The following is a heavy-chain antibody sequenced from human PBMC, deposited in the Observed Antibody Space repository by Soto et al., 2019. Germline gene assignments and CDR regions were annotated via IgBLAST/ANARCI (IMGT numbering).Heavy chain of an antibody. Sequence: QVQLQESGPGLVKPSQTLSLTCTVSGGSISSGGYYWSWIRQHPGKGLEWIGYIYYSGSTYYNPSPKSRVTISVDTSKNQFSLKLSSVTAADTAVYYCARSFGGYDPNWFDPWGQGTLVTVSS. CDR2: IYYSGST. CDR3: ARSFGGYDPNWFDP. CDR1: GGSISSGGYY. D-gene: IGHD5-12*01. V-gene: IGHV4-31*03. J-gene: IGHJ5*02.